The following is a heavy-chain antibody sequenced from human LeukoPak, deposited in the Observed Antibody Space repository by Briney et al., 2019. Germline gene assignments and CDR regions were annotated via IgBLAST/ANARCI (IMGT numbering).Heavy chain of an antibody. CDR2: IKSKTDGGTT. CDR3: TTFLSGSSPRIVN. CDR1: GFTFSNAW. D-gene: IGHD1-26*01. Sequence: PGGSLRLSCAASGFTFSNAWMSWVRQAPGKGLEWVGRIKSKTDGGTTDYAAPVKGRFTISRDDSKNTLYLQMNSLKTEDTAVYYCTTFLSGSSPRIVNWGQGTLVTVSS. J-gene: IGHJ4*02. V-gene: IGHV3-15*01.